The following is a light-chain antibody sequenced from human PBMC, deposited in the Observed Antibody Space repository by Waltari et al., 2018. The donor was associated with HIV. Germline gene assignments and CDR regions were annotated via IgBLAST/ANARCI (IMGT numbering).Light chain of an antibody. Sequence: DIQMTQSPSSLSASVGDRVTITCRASEDINYYLAWFQQKPGKAPKSLIFLASTLQSGVSSRFSGSGSGTDFSLTITNLQPDDFAIYYCQYYRGYPITFGQGTRLDIK. CDR1: EDINYY. CDR3: QYYRGYPIT. V-gene: IGKV1-16*01. CDR2: LAS. J-gene: IGKJ5*01.